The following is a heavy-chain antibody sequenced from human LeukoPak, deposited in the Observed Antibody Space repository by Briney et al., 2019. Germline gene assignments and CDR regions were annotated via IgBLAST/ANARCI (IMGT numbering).Heavy chain of an antibody. CDR1: GFTFSSYS. CDR3: ARASGTTVVIGPFDY. V-gene: IGHV3-21*01. CDR2: ISSSSSYI. Sequence: GGSLRLSCAASGFTFSSYSMNWVRQAPGKGLEWVSSISSSSSYIYYADSVKGRFTISRDNAKNSLYLQMNSLTAEDTAVYYCARASGTTVVIGPFDYWGQGTLVTVSS. D-gene: IGHD4-23*01. J-gene: IGHJ4*02.